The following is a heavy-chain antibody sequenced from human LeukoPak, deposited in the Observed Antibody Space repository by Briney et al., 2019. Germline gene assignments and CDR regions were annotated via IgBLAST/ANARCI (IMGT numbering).Heavy chain of an antibody. D-gene: IGHD1-26*01. V-gene: IGHV1-46*01. CDR2: INPSAGST. CDR1: GYTFTSYA. J-gene: IGHJ4*02. Sequence: ASVKVSCKASGYTFTSYAMNWVRQAPGQGLEWMGIINPSAGSTSYAQKFQGRVTMTRDMSTSTVYMELSSLRSEDTAVYYCAGRSGSSQLPDYWGQGTLVTVSS. CDR3: AGRSGSSQLPDY.